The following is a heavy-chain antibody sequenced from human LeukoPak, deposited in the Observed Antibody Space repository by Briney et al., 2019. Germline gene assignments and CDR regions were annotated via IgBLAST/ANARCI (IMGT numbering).Heavy chain of an antibody. Sequence: GRSLRLSCAASGFTFSSYAMHWVRQAPGKGLEWVAVISYDGSNKYYADSVKGRFTISRDNSKNTLYLQMNSLRAEDTAVYYCASSPYSGALLDYWGQGTLVTVSS. CDR3: ASSPYSGALLDY. J-gene: IGHJ4*02. V-gene: IGHV3-30*04. CDR2: ISYDGSNK. D-gene: IGHD6-19*01. CDR1: GFTFSSYA.